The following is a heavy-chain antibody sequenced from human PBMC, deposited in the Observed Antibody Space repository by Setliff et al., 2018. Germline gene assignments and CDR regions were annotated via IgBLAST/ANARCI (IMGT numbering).Heavy chain of an antibody. D-gene: IGHD3-22*01. J-gene: IGHJ3*02. CDR1: GYTFNSYG. V-gene: IGHV1-18*01. Sequence: RASVKVSCKASGYTFNSYGINWLRQAPGQGLEWLGWISPYNGNTKYAQTVQVRITMATDTSTRTSYMELSSLRSGDTAVYFCARSSDSGYYHQRDAFDIWGQGTRVTVSS. CDR2: ISPYNGNT. CDR3: ARSSDSGYYHQRDAFDI.